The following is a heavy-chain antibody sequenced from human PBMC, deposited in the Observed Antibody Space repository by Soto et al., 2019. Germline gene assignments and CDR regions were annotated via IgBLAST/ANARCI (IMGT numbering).Heavy chain of an antibody. V-gene: IGHV4-30-4*01. D-gene: IGHD6-13*01. J-gene: IGHJ4*02. CDR1: GGSISSGDYY. Sequence: SETLSLTCTVSGGSISSGDYYCSWIRQPPGKGLEWIGYIYYSGSTYYNPSLKSRVTISVDTSKNQFSLKLSSVTAADTAVYYCARGYSSRWYYFDYWGQGTLVTVSS. CDR3: ARGYSSRWYYFDY. CDR2: IYYSGST.